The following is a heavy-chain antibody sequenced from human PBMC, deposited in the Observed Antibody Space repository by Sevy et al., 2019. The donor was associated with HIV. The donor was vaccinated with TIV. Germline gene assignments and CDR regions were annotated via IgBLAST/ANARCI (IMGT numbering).Heavy chain of an antibody. CDR3: ARVAGGENYDYGIDV. Sequence: SETLSLTCTVSGGSITSSGHYWGWIRQSPGKGLEWIGAVYYVGNSYANPSLTSRVTISADTSKNLFSLSLTSLTAADTAIYYCARVAGGENYDYGIDVWCLGTSVTVSS. CDR2: VYYVGNS. V-gene: IGHV4-39*01. J-gene: IGHJ6*02. CDR1: GGSITSSGHY. D-gene: IGHD2-21*01.